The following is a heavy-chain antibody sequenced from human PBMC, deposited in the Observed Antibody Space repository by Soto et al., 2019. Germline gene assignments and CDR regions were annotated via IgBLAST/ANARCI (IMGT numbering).Heavy chain of an antibody. CDR2: IYSSGNT. Sequence: PETLSLTCIVSGGTISGYYWTWVRQPAGKGLEWIGRIYSSGNTKYNPSLQSRVTMSLDTSNNQFSLRLTSVTAADTAVYYCARGQRFSDWFDPWGQGTLVTVSS. CDR3: ARGQRFSDWFDP. D-gene: IGHD3-3*01. J-gene: IGHJ5*02. CDR1: GGTISGYY. V-gene: IGHV4-4*07.